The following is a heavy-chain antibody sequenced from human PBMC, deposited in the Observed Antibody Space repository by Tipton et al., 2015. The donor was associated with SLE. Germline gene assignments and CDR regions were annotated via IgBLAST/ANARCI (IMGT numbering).Heavy chain of an antibody. CDR2: IYTTGST. CDR1: GGSISTSSYY. CDR3: ARGKISWAIFVVRNYFDS. V-gene: IGHV4-61*02. Sequence: TLSLTCTVSGGSISTSSYYWSWLRQPAGKGLEWIGRIYTTGSTNYYPSFKSRVTISVDTSRSQFSLRLTSVTAADTAVYYCARGKISWAIFVVRNYFDSWGQGTLVTVSS. J-gene: IGHJ4*02. D-gene: IGHD2-21*01.